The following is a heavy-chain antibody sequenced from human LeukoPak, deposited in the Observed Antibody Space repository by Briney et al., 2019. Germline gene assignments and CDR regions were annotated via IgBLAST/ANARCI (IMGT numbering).Heavy chain of an antibody. J-gene: IGHJ4*02. D-gene: IGHD3-22*01. Sequence: SETLSLTCTVSGGSISSYYWSWIRQPPGKGLEWIGYIYCSGSTNYNPSLKSRVTISVDTSKNQFSLKLSSVTAADTAVYYCARLYYDSSGYYYFDYWGQGTLVTVSS. CDR2: IYCSGST. CDR1: GGSISSYY. V-gene: IGHV4-59*08. CDR3: ARLYYDSSGYYYFDY.